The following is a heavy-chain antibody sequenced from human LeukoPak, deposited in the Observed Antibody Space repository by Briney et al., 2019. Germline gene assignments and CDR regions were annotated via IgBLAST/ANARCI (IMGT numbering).Heavy chain of an antibody. V-gene: IGHV3-7*01. CDR2: IKQDGNEK. D-gene: IGHD3-10*01. Sequence: GGSLRLSCAASGFTFSSYWMTWVRQAPGKGLEWVANIKQDGNEKYYVDAVKGRFIISRDNAKNSLFLLMNSLRVEDTAVYYCAREGGFYYGLGSSNDFWGQGTLVTVSS. CDR1: GFTFSSYW. CDR3: AREGGFYYGLGSSNDF. J-gene: IGHJ4*02.